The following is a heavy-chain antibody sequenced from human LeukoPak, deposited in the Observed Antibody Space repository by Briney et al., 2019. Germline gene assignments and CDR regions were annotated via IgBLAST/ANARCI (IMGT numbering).Heavy chain of an antibody. D-gene: IGHD6-6*01. CDR1: GFTFSSYA. Sequence: PGGSLRLSCAASGFTFSSYAMHWVRQAPGKGLEWVAVISYDGSNKYYADSVKGRFTISRDNSKNTLYLQMNSLRAEDTAVYYCARDGEDSSSSSSGYYYYYMDVWGKGTTVTVSS. CDR2: ISYDGSNK. V-gene: IGHV3-30-3*01. J-gene: IGHJ6*03. CDR3: ARDGEDSSSSSSGYYYYYMDV.